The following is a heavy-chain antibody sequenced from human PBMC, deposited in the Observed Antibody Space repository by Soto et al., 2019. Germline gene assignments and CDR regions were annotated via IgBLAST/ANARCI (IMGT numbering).Heavy chain of an antibody. Sequence: QVQLVQSGAEVKKPGSSVKVSCKASGGTFSSYAISWVRQAPGQGLEWMGGIIPIFGTANYAKKFQGRVTIPADESTSTAYMELSSLRSEDTAVYYCARDYGDYDPLNYYYGMDVWGQGTTVTVSS. CDR2: IIPIFGTA. D-gene: IGHD4-17*01. CDR3: ARDYGDYDPLNYYYGMDV. CDR1: GGTFSSYA. J-gene: IGHJ6*02. V-gene: IGHV1-69*01.